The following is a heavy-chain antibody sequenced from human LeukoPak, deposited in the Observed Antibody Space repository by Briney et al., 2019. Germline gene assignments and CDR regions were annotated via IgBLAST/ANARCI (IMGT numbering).Heavy chain of an antibody. CDR3: AREDYGGNSGGSGY. CDR2: INTNTGNP. J-gene: IGHJ4*02. CDR1: GGTFSSYA. V-gene: IGHV7-4-1*02. D-gene: IGHD4-23*01. Sequence: ASVKVSCKASGGTFSSYAISWVRQAPGQGLEWMGWINTNTGNPTYAQGFTGRFVFSLDTSVSTAYLQISSLKAEDTAVYYCAREDYGGNSGGSGYWGQGTLVTVSS.